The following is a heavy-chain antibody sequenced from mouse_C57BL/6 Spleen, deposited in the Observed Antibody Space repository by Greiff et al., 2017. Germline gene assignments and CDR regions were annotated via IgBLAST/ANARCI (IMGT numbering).Heavy chain of an antibody. D-gene: IGHD6-5*01. Sequence: VQLQQSGAELAKPGASVKLSCKASGYTFTSYWMHWVKQRPGQGLEWIGYINPSSGYTKYNQKFKDKDTLTADKSSSTAYMQLSSLTYEDSAVYYCARSGPVLYYVDYWGQGTTLTVSS. V-gene: IGHV1-7*01. J-gene: IGHJ2*01. CDR2: INPSSGYT. CDR3: ARSGPVLYYVDY. CDR1: GYTFTSYW.